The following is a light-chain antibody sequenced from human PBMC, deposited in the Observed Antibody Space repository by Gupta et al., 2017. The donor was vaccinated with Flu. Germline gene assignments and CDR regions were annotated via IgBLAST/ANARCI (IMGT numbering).Light chain of an antibody. Sequence: QSALTQPPSASGSPGQSITISCTGSSSDVGSSNYVSWYQQYPGKAPKLVVYEVNKRPSGVPDRFSGSKSGNTASLTVSGRQADDEGDYYCSSHVGTNNVDFGTGTRVTVL. CDR3: SSHVGTNNVD. V-gene: IGLV2-8*01. CDR2: EVN. J-gene: IGLJ1*01. CDR1: SSDVGSSNY.